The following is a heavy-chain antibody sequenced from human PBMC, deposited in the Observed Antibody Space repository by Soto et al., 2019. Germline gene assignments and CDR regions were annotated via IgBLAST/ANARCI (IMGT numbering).Heavy chain of an antibody. CDR1: GFSLTTPGAG. J-gene: IGHJ5*02. Sequence: QITLKESGPTLVKPTQTLTLTCTCSGFSLTTPGAGVGWIRQPPGKALEWLALTYWNDDTRYNPSLKSSLTITKDTSQNQVVLTMTNMDPVDTATYYCAHRGYGNYPRDNWFAPWGQGILVIVSS. V-gene: IGHV2-5*01. D-gene: IGHD4-17*01. CDR2: TYWNDDT. CDR3: AHRGYGNYPRDNWFAP.